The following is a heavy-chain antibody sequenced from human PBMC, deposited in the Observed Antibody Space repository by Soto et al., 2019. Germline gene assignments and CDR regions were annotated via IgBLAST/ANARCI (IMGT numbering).Heavy chain of an antibody. CDR2: LWYDESTK. CDR1: GFTFSSYG. J-gene: IGHJ5*02. CDR3: ARCEQELSNYNWFDP. D-gene: IGHD1-26*01. Sequence: QVQLVESGGGVVQPGRSLRLSCAASGFTFSSYGMHWVRQAPGTGLEWVAVLWYDESTKYYADSVKGRFTISRDNSKNTLYLQMTSLRAEDTAVYYWARCEQELSNYNWFDPWGQGTLVTVSS. V-gene: IGHV3-33*01.